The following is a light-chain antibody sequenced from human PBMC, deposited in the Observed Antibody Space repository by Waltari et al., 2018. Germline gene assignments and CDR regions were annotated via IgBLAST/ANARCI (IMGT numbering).Light chain of an antibody. CDR3: SSYSSSTTRV. J-gene: IGLJ3*02. V-gene: IGLV2-14*03. CDR2: DVS. CDR1: SSDFGAYNY. Sequence: QSALTQPASVSGSPGQSVSIPCTGTSSDFGAYNYVSWYQQHPGKAPKLIIYDVSDRPSGVSDRFSGSKSGNTASLIISGLQAEDEADYYCSSYSSSTTRVFGGGTKLTVL.